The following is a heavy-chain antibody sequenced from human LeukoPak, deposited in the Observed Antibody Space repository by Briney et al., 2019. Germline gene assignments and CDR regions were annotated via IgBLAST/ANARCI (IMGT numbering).Heavy chain of an antibody. CDR2: TYYTSKWTG. CDR3: VRRAKGNSYFDP. V-gene: IGHV6-1*01. Sequence: SQTLSLSCAIPGDSLSSGSSSWHWIRQSPSRGLEWLGRTYYTSKWTGDSALSVRSRIAITPDTSKNQFTLQLNSVTGDDTAVYYCVRRAKGNSYFDPWGQGTLVVVSS. J-gene: IGHJ5*02. D-gene: IGHD4-23*01. CDR1: GDSLSSGSSS.